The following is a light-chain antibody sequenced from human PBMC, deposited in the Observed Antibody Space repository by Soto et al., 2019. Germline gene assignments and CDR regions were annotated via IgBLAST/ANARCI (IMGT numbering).Light chain of an antibody. V-gene: IGLV1-44*01. CDR2: SNN. Sequence: QSVLTQPPSASGTPGQRVTISRSGSSSNIGSNTVNWYRQLPKTAPKLLIYSNNQRPSGVPDRFSGSKSGTSASLAISGLQSEDEADYYCAAWDGSLTGLVFGGGTMVTVL. CDR3: AAWDGSLTGLV. CDR1: SSNIGSNT. J-gene: IGLJ2*01.